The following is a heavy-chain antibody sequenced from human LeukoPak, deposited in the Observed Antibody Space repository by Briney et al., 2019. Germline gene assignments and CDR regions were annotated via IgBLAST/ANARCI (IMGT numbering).Heavy chain of an antibody. Sequence: SETLSLTCAVYGGSFSGYYWSWIRQPPGKGLEWIGEINHSGSTNYNPSLKSRVTISVDTSKNQFSLKLSSVTAADTAVYYCARPGREPMPDIWGQGTMVTVSS. CDR3: ARPGREPMPDI. CDR2: INHSGST. J-gene: IGHJ3*02. V-gene: IGHV4-34*01. D-gene: IGHD1-26*01. CDR1: GGSFSGYY.